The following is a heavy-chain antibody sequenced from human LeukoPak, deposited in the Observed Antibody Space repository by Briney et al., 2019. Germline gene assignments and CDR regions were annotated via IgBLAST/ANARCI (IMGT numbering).Heavy chain of an antibody. Sequence: SETLSLTCTVSGGSISRGDYYWSWNRQPPGKGLEWIGYFYYSGNTYYSPSLKSRVTISVDTSKNQFSLKLSSVTAADTAVYYCARTTYSSGWANGFDIWGQGTFVTVSS. CDR3: ARTTYSSGWANGFDI. J-gene: IGHJ3*02. CDR1: GGSISRGDYY. V-gene: IGHV4-30-4*01. CDR2: FYYSGNT. D-gene: IGHD6-19*01.